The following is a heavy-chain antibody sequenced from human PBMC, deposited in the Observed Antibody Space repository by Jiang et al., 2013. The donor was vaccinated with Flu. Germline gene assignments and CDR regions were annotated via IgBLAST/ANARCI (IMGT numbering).Heavy chain of an antibody. J-gene: IGHJ5*02. CDR3: ARDSVTVRGVISGGFDP. CDR1: GGSISSGGYY. CDR2: IYYSGST. D-gene: IGHD3-10*01. Sequence: GLVKPSQTLSLTCTVSGGSISSGGYYWSWIRQHPGKGLEWIGYIYYSGSTYYNPSLKSRVTISVDTSKNQFSLKLSSVTAADTAVCYCARDSVTVRGVISGGFDPWGQGTLVTVSS. V-gene: IGHV4-31*03.